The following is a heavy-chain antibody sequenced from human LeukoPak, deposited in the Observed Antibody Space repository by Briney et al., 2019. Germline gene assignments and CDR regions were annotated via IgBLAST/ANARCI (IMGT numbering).Heavy chain of an antibody. D-gene: IGHD3-22*01. CDR3: VKDLDSSGYFPLH. Sequence: GRSLRLSCAASGFTFDDYAMHWARQAPGKGLEWVSGISWNSGSIGHAGSVTGRFTISRDNAKNSLSLQMNSLRAEDTAVYYCVKDLDSSGYFPLHWGQGTLVTVSS. CDR2: ISWNSGSI. V-gene: IGHV3-9*01. J-gene: IGHJ4*02. CDR1: GFTFDDYA.